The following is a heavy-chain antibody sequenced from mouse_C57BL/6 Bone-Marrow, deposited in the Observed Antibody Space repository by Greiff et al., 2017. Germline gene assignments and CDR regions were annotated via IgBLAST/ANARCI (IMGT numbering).Heavy chain of an antibody. V-gene: IGHV1-19*01. CDR3: ARIYYDYDGFAY. D-gene: IGHD2-4*01. J-gene: IGHJ3*01. Sequence: EVQLQQSGPVLVKPGASVKMSCKASGYTFTDYYMNWVKQSHGKRLEWIGVINPYNGGTSYNQKFKGKATLTVDKSSSTAYMELNSLTSEDSAVYYCARIYYDYDGFAYWGQGTLVTVSA. CDR1: GYTFTDYY. CDR2: INPYNGGT.